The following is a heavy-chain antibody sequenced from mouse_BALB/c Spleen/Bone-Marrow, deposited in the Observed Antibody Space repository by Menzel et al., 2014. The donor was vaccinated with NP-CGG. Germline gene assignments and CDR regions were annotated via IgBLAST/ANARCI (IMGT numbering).Heavy chain of an antibody. CDR1: GFTFSSYT. CDR2: ISNGGGST. J-gene: IGHJ2*01. V-gene: IGHV5-12-2*01. Sequence: DVKLVESGGGLVQPGGSLKLSCAASGFTFSSYTMSWVRQTPEKRLEWVAYISNGGGSTYYPDTVKGRFTISRDNAKNTLYLQMSSLKSEDTAMYYCARRRAATYYFDYWGQGTTLTVSS. D-gene: IGHD1-2*01. CDR3: ARRRAATYYFDY.